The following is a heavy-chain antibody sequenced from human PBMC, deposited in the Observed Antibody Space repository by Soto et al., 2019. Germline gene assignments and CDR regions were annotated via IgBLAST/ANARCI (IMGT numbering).Heavy chain of an antibody. D-gene: IGHD6-13*01. CDR2: ISAYNGNT. CDR1: GYTFTSYG. V-gene: IGHV1-18*01. CDR3: ARGSSWGGAADDY. J-gene: IGHJ4*02. Sequence: QVQLVQSGAEVKKPGASVKVSCKASGYTFTSYGISWVRQAPGQGLEWMGWISAYNGNTNYAQKLQGRDTMTTDQSRSTAYMEQRSLRSDDTAVYYWARGSSWGGAADDYWGQGTLVTVSS.